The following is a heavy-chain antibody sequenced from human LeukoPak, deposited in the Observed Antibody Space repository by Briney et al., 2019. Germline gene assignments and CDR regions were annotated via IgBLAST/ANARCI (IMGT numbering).Heavy chain of an antibody. CDR2: IYYSGST. CDR3: ARAQYYYDSSGYHVTDVTFDI. Sequence: SETLSLTCTVSGGSISRYYRSWIRQPPGKGLEWIGYIYYSGSTNYNLSLKSRVTRSVDTSKNQFDLKLSPVPAADTAVYYYARAQYYYDSSGYHVTDVTFDIWGQGTMVTVSS. D-gene: IGHD3-22*01. CDR1: GGSISRYY. J-gene: IGHJ3*02. V-gene: IGHV4-59*12.